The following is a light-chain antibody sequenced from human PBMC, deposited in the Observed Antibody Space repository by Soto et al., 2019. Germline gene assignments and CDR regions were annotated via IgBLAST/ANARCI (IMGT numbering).Light chain of an antibody. CDR1: DIGSRS. J-gene: IGLJ3*02. Sequence: SSELTQPSSVSVAPGQTARITCGGSDIGSRSVHWFQKQPGQAPVLVVYNDRDRPSGIPERFAAFNSGDTATLTISRVEDGDEADYYCQVWDSHSDHVVFGGGTKLTVL. CDR2: NDR. V-gene: IGLV3-21*02. CDR3: QVWDSHSDHVV.